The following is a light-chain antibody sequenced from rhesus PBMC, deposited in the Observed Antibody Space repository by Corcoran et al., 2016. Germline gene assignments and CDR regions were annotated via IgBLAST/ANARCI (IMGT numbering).Light chain of an antibody. Sequence: DIQMTQSPSSLSASVGDRVTITCRASENVNNYLNWYQQKPGKAPNLLIYKASTLQSGVPSRFGGSGSGTDYTFTISSLQPEDVATYYCQHGYGTPFTFGPGTKLDIK. V-gene: IGKV1-74*01. J-gene: IGKJ3*01. CDR1: ENVNNY. CDR3: QHGYGTPFT. CDR2: KAS.